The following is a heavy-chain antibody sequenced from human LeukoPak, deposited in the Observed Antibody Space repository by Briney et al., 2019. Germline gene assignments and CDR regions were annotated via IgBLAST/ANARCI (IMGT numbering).Heavy chain of an antibody. V-gene: IGHV3-7*01. CDR1: GFTFSSYW. J-gene: IGHJ5*02. Sequence: GGSLRLSCAASGFTFSSYWMSWVRQAPGKGLEWVANIKQDGSEKYYVDSVKGRFIISRDNAKNSLYLQMNSLRAEDTAVYYCARDGPYSSGWYHRRGHWFDPWGQGTLVTVSS. CDR2: IKQDGSEK. D-gene: IGHD6-19*01. CDR3: ARDGPYSSGWYHRRGHWFDP.